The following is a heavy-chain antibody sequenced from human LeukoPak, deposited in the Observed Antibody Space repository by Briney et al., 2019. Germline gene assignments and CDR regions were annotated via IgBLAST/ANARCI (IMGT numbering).Heavy chain of an antibody. CDR2: MNPNSGNT. J-gene: IGHJ5*02. D-gene: IGHD3-10*01. V-gene: IGHV1-8*01. CDR1: GYTFTSYD. CDR3: ARAPMVRGVIVNWFDP. Sequence: ASVKVSCKASGYTFTSYDINWVRQATGQGLEWMGWMNPNSGNTGYAQKFQGRVTMTRNTSISTAYMELSSLRSEDTAAYYCARAPMVRGVIVNWFDPWGQGTLVTVSS.